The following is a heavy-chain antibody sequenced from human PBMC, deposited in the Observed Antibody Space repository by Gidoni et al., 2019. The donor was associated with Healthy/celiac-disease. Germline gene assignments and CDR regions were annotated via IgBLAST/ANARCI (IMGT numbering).Heavy chain of an antibody. J-gene: IGHJ5*02. V-gene: IGHV4-34*01. D-gene: IGHD6-13*01. CDR2: INHSGST. Sequence: QVQLQQWGAGLLKPSETLSLTCAVYGGSFSGYYWSWIRQPPGKGLEWIGEINHSGSTNYNPSLTSRVTISVDTSKNQFSLKLCSVTAADTAVYYCARSRRGWYSSSWYGWFDPWGQGTLVTVSS. CDR1: GGSFSGYY. CDR3: ARSRRGWYSSSWYGWFDP.